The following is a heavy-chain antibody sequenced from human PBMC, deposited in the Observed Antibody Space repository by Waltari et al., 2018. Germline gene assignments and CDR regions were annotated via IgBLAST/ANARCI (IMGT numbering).Heavy chain of an antibody. Sequence: QVQLQQWGAGLLKPSETLSLTCAVYGGSFSGYYWSWIRQPPGKGLEWIGEINQSGSTNYTPSLKSRVTISVDTSKNQFSLKLSSVTAADTAVYYCARRLPSSSSPIYFDYWGQGTLVTVSS. D-gene: IGHD6-6*01. CDR1: GGSFSGYY. CDR2: INQSGST. V-gene: IGHV4-34*01. CDR3: ARRLPSSSSPIYFDY. J-gene: IGHJ4*02.